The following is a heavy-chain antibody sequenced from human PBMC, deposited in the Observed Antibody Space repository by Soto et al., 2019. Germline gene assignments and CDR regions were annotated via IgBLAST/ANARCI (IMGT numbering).Heavy chain of an antibody. CDR1: GGTFSSYA. CDR3: ARDLHDSSGSLGRGSGY. V-gene: IGHV1-46*01. J-gene: IGHJ4*02. D-gene: IGHD3-22*01. CDR2: INPSGGST. Sequence: QVQLVQSGAEVKKPGSSVKVSCKASGGTFSSYAISWVRQAPGQGLEWMGIINPSGGSTSYAQKFQGRVTMTRDTSTSTVYMELSSLRSEDTAVYYCARDLHDSSGSLGRGSGYWGQGTLVTVSS.